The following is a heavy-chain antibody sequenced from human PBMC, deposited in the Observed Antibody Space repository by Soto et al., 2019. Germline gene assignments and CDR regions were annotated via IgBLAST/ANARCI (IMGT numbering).Heavy chain of an antibody. CDR1: GFTFSSYA. J-gene: IGHJ5*02. CDR3: AKDRGYYGSGSFWFDP. V-gene: IGHV3-23*01. CDR2: ISGSGGST. Sequence: GSLRLSCAASGFTFSSYAMSWVRQAPGKGLEWVSAISGSGGSTYYADSVKGRFTISRDNSKNTLYLQMNSLRAEDTAVYYRAKDRGYYGSGSFWFDPWGQGTLVTVSS. D-gene: IGHD3-10*01.